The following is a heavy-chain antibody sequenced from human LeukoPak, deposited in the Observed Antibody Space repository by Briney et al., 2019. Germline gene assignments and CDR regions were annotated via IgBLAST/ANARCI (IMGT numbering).Heavy chain of an antibody. Sequence: SETLSLTCTVSGGSISSYYWSWIRQPPGKGLEWIGYIYYSGSTNYNPSLKSRVTISVDTSKNQFSLKLSSVTAADTAVYYCAREVGYDSSGHDYWGQGTLVTVSS. V-gene: IGHV4-59*08. D-gene: IGHD3-22*01. CDR3: AREVGYDSSGHDY. CDR1: GGSISSYY. CDR2: IYYSGST. J-gene: IGHJ4*02.